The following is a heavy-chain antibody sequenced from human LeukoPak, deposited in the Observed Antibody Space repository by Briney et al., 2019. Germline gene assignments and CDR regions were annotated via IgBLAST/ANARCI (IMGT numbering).Heavy chain of an antibody. J-gene: IGHJ4*02. D-gene: IGHD3-22*01. Sequence: ASVKVSCKASGDTFTGYYMHWVRQAPGQGLEWMGWINPNSGGTNYAQKFQGRVTMTRDTSISTAYMELSRLRSDDTAVYYCARGGDYYDSSGYHAITSDYWGQGTLVTVSS. CDR3: ARGGDYYDSSGYHAITSDY. CDR1: GDTFTGYY. V-gene: IGHV1-2*02. CDR2: INPNSGGT.